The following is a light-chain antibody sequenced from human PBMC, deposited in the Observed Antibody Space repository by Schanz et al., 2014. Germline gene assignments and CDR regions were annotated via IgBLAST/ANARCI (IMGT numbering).Light chain of an antibody. Sequence: QSVLTQPPSASGSPGQSVTISCIGTSSDVGGYNYVSWYQQYPGKAPKLMIYEVNKRPSGVPDRFSGSKSGNTASLTISGLQAEDEADYYCSSYTSSSTPWVFGGGTKLTVL. V-gene: IGLV2-8*01. CDR2: EVN. J-gene: IGLJ3*02. CDR3: SSYTSSSTPWV. CDR1: SSDVGGYNY.